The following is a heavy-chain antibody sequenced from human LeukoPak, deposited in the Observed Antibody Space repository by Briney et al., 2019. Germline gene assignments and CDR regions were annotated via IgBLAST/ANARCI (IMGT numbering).Heavy chain of an antibody. J-gene: IGHJ5*02. V-gene: IGHV3-30*02. Sequence: PGGSLGLSCAASGFTFSPCGMHWVRQAPGKGLEWVAFIRYDGNNKYYSDSVKGRFTISRDNSKNTLYLQMNSLRAEDTAVYYCAKDHCSSTSCYISGWFDPWGQGTLVTVSS. CDR3: AKDHCSSTSCYISGWFDP. D-gene: IGHD2-2*02. CDR1: GFTFSPCG. CDR2: IRYDGNNK.